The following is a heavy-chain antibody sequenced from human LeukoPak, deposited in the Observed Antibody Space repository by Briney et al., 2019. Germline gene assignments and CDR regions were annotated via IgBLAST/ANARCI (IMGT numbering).Heavy chain of an antibody. J-gene: IGHJ2*01. Sequence: ASVKVSCTASGYTFTGYYMHWVRQAPGQGLEWMGWINPNSGGTNYAQKFQGRVTMTRDTSISTAYMELSRLRSDDTAVYYCARGHYDFWSGYYYYWYFDLWGRGTLVTVSS. D-gene: IGHD3-3*01. CDR1: GYTFTGYY. CDR2: INPNSGGT. V-gene: IGHV1-2*02. CDR3: ARGHYDFWSGYYYYWYFDL.